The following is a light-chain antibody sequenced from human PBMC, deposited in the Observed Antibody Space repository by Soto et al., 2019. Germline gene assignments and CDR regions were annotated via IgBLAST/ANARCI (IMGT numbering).Light chain of an antibody. J-gene: IGLJ1*01. CDR1: SSNIGAGYD. CDR3: LSYDKSLSGYV. CDR2: GNT. V-gene: IGLV1-40*01. Sequence: QSVLTQPPSVSGAPGQRLTLSCTGSSSNIGAGYDVHWYQQIPGAAPKVVIYGNTNRPSGVPDRFSGSKSGPSASLVITGLQAEDESDYYCLSYDKSLSGYVFGAGTQVPVL.